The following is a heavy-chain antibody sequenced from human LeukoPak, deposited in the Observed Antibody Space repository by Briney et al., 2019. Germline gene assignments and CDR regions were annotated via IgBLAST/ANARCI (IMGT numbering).Heavy chain of an antibody. Sequence: GGSLRLSCAASGFTFSSYAMSWVRQAPGKGLEWVSAISGSGGSTYYADSVKGRFTISRDNSKNTLYLQMNSLRAEDTAVYYCAKILNGIAVAGYYFDYWGQGTLVTVSS. V-gene: IGHV3-23*01. D-gene: IGHD6-19*01. CDR2: ISGSGGST. J-gene: IGHJ4*02. CDR1: GFTFSSYA. CDR3: AKILNGIAVAGYYFDY.